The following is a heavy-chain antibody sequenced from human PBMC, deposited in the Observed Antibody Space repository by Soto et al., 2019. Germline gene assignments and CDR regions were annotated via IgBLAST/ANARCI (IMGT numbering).Heavy chain of an antibody. J-gene: IGHJ6*02. CDR1: GFTFSSYG. CDR2: ISYDGSNK. CDR3: AKDAPKTTVREFGMDV. V-gene: IGHV3-30*18. D-gene: IGHD4-17*01. Sequence: GGSLRLSCAASGFTFSSYGMHWVRQAPGKGLEWVAVISYDGSNKYYADSVKGRFTISRDNSKNTLYLQMNSLRAEDTAVYYCAKDAPKTTVREFGMDVWGQGTTVTVSS.